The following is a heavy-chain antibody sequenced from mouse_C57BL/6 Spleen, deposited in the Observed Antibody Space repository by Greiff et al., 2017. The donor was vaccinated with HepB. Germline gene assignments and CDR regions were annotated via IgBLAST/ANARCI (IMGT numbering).Heavy chain of an antibody. J-gene: IGHJ1*03. CDR2: IHPNSGST. CDR3: ATSPPYWYFDV. CDR1: GYTFTSYW. Sequence: QVQLQQPGAELVKPGASVKLSCKASGYTFTSYWMHWVKQRPGQGLEWIGMIHPNSGSTNYNEKFKSKATLTVDKSSSTAYMQLSSLTSEDSAVYYCATSPPYWYFDVFFTGTTVTVSS. V-gene: IGHV1-64*01.